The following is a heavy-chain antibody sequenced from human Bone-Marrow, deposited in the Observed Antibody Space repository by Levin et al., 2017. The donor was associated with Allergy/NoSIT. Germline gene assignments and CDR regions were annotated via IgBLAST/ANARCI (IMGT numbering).Heavy chain of an antibody. Sequence: SSETLSLTCTVSGGPISSSGYYWGWIRQPPGKGLEWIGSIYYSGTTYYNPSLKSRVTISLDTSKNQFSLKLSSVTAADTAVYYCARHDYDYSNYNWFDPWGQGTLVTVSS. D-gene: IGHD4-11*01. CDR3: ARHDYDYSNYNWFDP. V-gene: IGHV4-39*01. CDR2: IYYSGTT. CDR1: GGPISSSGYY. J-gene: IGHJ5*02.